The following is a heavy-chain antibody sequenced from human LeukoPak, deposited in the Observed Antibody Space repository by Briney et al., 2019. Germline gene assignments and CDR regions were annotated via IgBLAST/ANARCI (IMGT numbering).Heavy chain of an antibody. D-gene: IGHD5-18*01. Sequence: GGSLRLSCAASGFTFSSYAMHWVRQAPGKGLEYVSAISSNGGSTYYANSVKGRFTISRDNSKNTLYLQMGSLRAEDMAFYYCARDLGDTYGSYYFDYWGQGTLVTVSS. J-gene: IGHJ4*02. V-gene: IGHV3-64*01. CDR1: GFTFSSYA. CDR3: ARDLGDTYGSYYFDY. CDR2: ISSNGGST.